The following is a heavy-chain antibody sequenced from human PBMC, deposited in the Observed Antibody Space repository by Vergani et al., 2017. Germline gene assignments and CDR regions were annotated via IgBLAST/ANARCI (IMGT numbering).Heavy chain of an antibody. Sequence: EVQLLESGGGLVQPGGSLRLSCAASGFTFSSYAMSWVRQAPGKGLEWVSAISGSGGSTYYADSVKGRFTISRDNSKNTLYLQMNSLRAEDTAVYYCAKVRPPSNVFWSGSGDYWGQGTLVTVSS. CDR1: GFTFSSYA. CDR2: ISGSGGST. D-gene: IGHD3-3*01. J-gene: IGHJ4*02. CDR3: AKVRPPSNVFWSGSGDY. V-gene: IGHV3-23*01.